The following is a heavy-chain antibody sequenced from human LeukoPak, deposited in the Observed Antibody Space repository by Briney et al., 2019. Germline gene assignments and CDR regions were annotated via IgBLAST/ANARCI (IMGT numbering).Heavy chain of an antibody. CDR1: GFTVSSNY. V-gene: IGHV3-53*01. CDR2: NCGGGGT. D-gene: IGHD3-16*01. J-gene: IGHJ3*02. CDR3: ASGTTWGTNAFDI. Sequence: QPGGSLRLSCAASGFTVSSNYMTWVRQAPGKGLEWVSVNCGGGGTYYAESVKGRFTISRDNSKNTLYLQMNSLRAEDTAVYYCASGTTWGTNAFDIWGQGTMVTVSS.